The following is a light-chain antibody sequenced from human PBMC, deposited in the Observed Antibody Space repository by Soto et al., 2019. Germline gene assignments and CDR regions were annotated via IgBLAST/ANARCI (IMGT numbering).Light chain of an antibody. Sequence: QSALTQPASVSGSPGQSITFSCTGTSSDIGVYNYVSWYQQHPGKAPKLMIYEVNNRPSGVSGRFSGSKSGNTASLTISGLQAEDEADYYCCSFTSSNTHVFGTGTKLTVL. CDR3: CSFTSSNTHV. CDR2: EVN. CDR1: SSDIGVYNY. J-gene: IGLJ1*01. V-gene: IGLV2-14*01.